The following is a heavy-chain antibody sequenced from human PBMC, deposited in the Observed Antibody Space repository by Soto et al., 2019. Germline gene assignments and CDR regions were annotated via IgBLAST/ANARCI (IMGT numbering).Heavy chain of an antibody. CDR2: INPRDSDI. J-gene: IGHJ5*02. V-gene: IGHV5-51*01. D-gene: IGHD3-10*01. CDR1: GYSFTTYW. Sequence: GESLKISCXASGYSFTTYWIAWVRQMPGKGLEWMGIINPRDSDIRYSPSLQGQVTISADRSTSVAYLQWSSLKASDTAMYYCARGVVPLMVRGVKYNWFDPWGQGTVVTVSS. CDR3: ARGVVPLMVRGVKYNWFDP.